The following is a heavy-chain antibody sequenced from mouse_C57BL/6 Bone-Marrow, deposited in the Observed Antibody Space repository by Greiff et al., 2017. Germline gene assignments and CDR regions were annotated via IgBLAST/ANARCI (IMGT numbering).Heavy chain of an antibody. Sequence: EVKLVESGPGLVKPSQSLSLTCTVTGYSITSDYAWNWIRQFPGNKLEWMGYISYSGSTSYNPSLKSRISITRDTSKNQFFLQLNSVTTEDTATSYCAKLYGNSLWYFDVWGAGTTVTVSA. CDR3: AKLYGNSLWYFDV. CDR2: ISYSGST. J-gene: IGHJ1*01. V-gene: IGHV3-2*02. CDR1: GYSITSDYA. D-gene: IGHD2-1*01.